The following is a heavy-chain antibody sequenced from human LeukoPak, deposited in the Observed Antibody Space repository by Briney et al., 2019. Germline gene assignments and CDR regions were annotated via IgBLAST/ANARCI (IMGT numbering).Heavy chain of an antibody. CDR3: VKGPRPDITVAHTVEN. Sequence: GGSLRLSCAASGFIFSNDAMSWGRQVPGRGLEWVSTISSRGDSTYVADSVKGRFTISRDNSKNSLYLQMNTVRAEDTAVYYCVKGPRPDITVAHTVENWGQGTLVTVSS. J-gene: IGHJ4*02. V-gene: IGHV3-23*01. CDR2: ISSRGDST. CDR1: GFIFSNDA. D-gene: IGHD6-19*01.